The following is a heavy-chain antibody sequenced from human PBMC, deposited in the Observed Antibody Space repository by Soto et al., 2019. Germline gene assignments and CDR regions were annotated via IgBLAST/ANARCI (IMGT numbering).Heavy chain of an antibody. J-gene: IGHJ3*02. Sequence: QVQLVETGGGVVQPGGSLKLSCAASGFSFGHYGMHWFRQAPGKGLEWVAVIWPDGHNKFYGDSVKGRFTIARDNARNTVYLQMNSLRGENTGVYYCATELAVAGPDDEALNIWGRWTMVTVSS. CDR1: GFSFGHYG. D-gene: IGHD6-19*01. CDR3: ATELAVAGPDDEALNI. V-gene: IGHV3-33*01. CDR2: IWPDGHNK.